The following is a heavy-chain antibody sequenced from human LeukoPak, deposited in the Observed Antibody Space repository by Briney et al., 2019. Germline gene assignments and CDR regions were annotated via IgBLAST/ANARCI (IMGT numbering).Heavy chain of an antibody. D-gene: IGHD6-13*01. CDR3: AKARSSWAGYFDY. CDR1: GFTFNNFA. J-gene: IGHJ4*02. V-gene: IGHV3-23*01. CDR2: VTTAGGNT. Sequence: PGRSLRLSCTVSGFTFNNFAMTWVRQPPGKGLEWVSTVTTAGGNTDYADSVKGRFTIFRDNSENTLYLQMNSLRAEDTAVYFCAKARSSWAGYFDYWGQGTVVTVSS.